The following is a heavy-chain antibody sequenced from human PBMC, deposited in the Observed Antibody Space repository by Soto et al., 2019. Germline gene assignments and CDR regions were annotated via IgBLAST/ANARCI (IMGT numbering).Heavy chain of an antibody. D-gene: IGHD3-3*01. J-gene: IGHJ6*02. Sequence: QVQLQESGPGLVKPSETLSLTCSVSGGSIHNHFWSWIRQTPGKPLEWIGYVMHNGNTHYNPSFKSRVKISADLSNNEFSLMLTSVTAADTALYYCATEGQMPRHFGMDVWGQGIQVTFSS. CDR2: VMHNGNT. CDR3: ATEGQMPRHFGMDV. V-gene: IGHV4-59*11. CDR1: GGSIHNHF.